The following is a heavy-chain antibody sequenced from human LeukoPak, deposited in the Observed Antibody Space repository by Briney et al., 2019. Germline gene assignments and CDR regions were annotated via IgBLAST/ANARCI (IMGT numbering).Heavy chain of an antibody. CDR1: GGSFSGYY. CDR2: INHSGST. CDR3: AREYYYGSGLSSGMDV. V-gene: IGHV4-34*01. D-gene: IGHD3-10*01. Sequence: PSETLSLTCAVYGGSFSGYYWSWIRQPPGKGLEWIGEINHSGSTNYNLSLKSRVTISVDTSKNQFSLKLSSVTAADTAVYYCAREYYYGSGLSSGMDVWGQGTTVTVSS. J-gene: IGHJ6*02.